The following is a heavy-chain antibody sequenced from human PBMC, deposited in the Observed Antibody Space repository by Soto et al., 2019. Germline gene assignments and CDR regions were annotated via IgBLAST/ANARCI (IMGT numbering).Heavy chain of an antibody. Sequence: SETLSLTCTVSGGSISSYYWSWIRQPPGKGLEWIGYIYYSGSTYYNPSLKSRVTISVDTSKNQFSLKLSSVTAADTAVYYCARHRYSYGVYYFDYWGQGTLVTVSS. CDR1: GGSISSYY. D-gene: IGHD5-18*01. V-gene: IGHV4-59*08. J-gene: IGHJ4*02. CDR2: IYYSGST. CDR3: ARHRYSYGVYYFDY.